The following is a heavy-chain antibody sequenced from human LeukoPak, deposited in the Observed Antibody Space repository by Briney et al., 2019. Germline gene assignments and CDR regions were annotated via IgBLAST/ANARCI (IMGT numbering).Heavy chain of an antibody. D-gene: IGHD3-22*01. Sequence: TGGSLRLSCAASGFTFSSYAMSWVRQAPGKGLEWVSAISGSGGSTYYADSVKGRFTISRDNSKNTLYLQMNSLRAEDTAVYYCAKDTIITMIGPAPYYFDYWGQGTLVTVSS. CDR1: GFTFSSYA. CDR3: AKDTIITMIGPAPYYFDY. V-gene: IGHV3-23*01. J-gene: IGHJ4*02. CDR2: ISGSGGST.